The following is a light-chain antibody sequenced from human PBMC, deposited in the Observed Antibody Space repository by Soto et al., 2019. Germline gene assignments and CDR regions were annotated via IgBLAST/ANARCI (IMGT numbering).Light chain of an antibody. V-gene: IGLV1-40*01. Sequence: QSVLTQPPSVSGAPGQRVTISCTGSRSNIGAGYDVHWYQQLPGTAPKLIIYGNSNRPSGVPDRFSGSKSGTSASLAITGLQAEDEADYYCQSYDSNRSVVFGGGTKLTVL. CDR1: RSNIGAGYD. J-gene: IGLJ2*01. CDR2: GNS. CDR3: QSYDSNRSVV.